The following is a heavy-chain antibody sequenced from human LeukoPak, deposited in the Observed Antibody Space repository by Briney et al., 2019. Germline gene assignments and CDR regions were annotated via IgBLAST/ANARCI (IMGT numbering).Heavy chain of an antibody. J-gene: IGHJ4*02. D-gene: IGHD3-16*02. Sequence: PGGSLRLSCSASGCTFSSYAMHWVREAPGKGLEYVSAISSNGGSTYYADSVKGRFTISRDNSKNTLYLQMNSLRAEDTAVYYCARGLRLRLGELSLSIAYWGQGTLVTVSS. CDR3: ARGLRLRLGELSLSIAY. CDR2: ISSNGGST. V-gene: IGHV3-64*04. CDR1: GCTFSSYA.